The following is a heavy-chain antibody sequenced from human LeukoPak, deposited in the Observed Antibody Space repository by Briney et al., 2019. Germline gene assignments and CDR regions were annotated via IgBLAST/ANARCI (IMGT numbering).Heavy chain of an antibody. CDR1: GGSISSYD. CDR3: ARGIPKVLRYFDWLSHFDY. V-gene: IGHV4-4*07. J-gene: IGHJ4*02. Sequence: SETLSLTCTVSGGSISSYDWSWIRQPAGKGLEWIGRIYTRGSTNYNPSLKSRVSMSVDTSKKQFSLKLSSVTAADTAVYYCARGIPKVLRYFDWLSHFDYWGQGTLVTVSS. CDR2: IYTRGST. D-gene: IGHD3-9*01.